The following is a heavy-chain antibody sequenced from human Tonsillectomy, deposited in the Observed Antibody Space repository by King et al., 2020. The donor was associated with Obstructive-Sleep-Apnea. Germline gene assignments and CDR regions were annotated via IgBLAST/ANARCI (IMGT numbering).Heavy chain of an antibody. V-gene: IGHV3-21*01. D-gene: IGHD6-6*01. CDR1: GFTFRSYS. Sequence: VQLVESVGGLVKPGGALGLSFAASGFTFRSYSMNLVRQAPGKGLEWVSPISSSSSYIYYADSVKGRFTISRDNAKNSLYLQMNSLRAEDTAVYYCARDREARYFDYWGQGTLVTVSS. CDR2: ISSSSSYI. CDR3: ARDREARYFDY. J-gene: IGHJ4*02.